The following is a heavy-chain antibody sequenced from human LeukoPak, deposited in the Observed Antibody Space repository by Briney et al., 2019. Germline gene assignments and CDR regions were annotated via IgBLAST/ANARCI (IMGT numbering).Heavy chain of an antibody. D-gene: IGHD1-26*01. CDR2: ISSSSSYI. CDR3: ARDAFSSTILQH. V-gene: IGHV3-21*01. J-gene: IGHJ1*01. CDR1: GFTFSSYS. Sequence: GGSLRLSCAASGFTFSSYSMNWVRQAPGKGLEWVSSISSSSSYIYYADSVKGRFTISRDNAKNSLYLQMNSLRAEDTAVYYCARDAFSSTILQHWGQGTLVTVSS.